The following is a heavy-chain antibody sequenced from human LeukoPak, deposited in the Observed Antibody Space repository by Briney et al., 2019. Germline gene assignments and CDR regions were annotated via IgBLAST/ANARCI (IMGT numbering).Heavy chain of an antibody. V-gene: IGHV4-34*01. Sequence: SETLSLTCAVYGGSFSGYYWSWIRQPPGKGLEWIGEINHSGSTNYNPSLKSRVTISVDTSKNQFSLKLSSVTAADTAVYYCAIALGSYGDYWGQGTLVTVSS. CDR1: GGSFSGYY. CDR2: INHSGST. J-gene: IGHJ4*02. CDR3: AIALGSYGDY. D-gene: IGHD1-26*01.